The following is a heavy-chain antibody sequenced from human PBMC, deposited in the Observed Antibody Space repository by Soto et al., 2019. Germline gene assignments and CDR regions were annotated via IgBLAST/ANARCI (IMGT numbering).Heavy chain of an antibody. V-gene: IGHV2-5*02. CDR2: IYWDDDK. Sequence: QIPLKESGPTLVKPTQTLTLTCTFSAFSLSTGGVGVGWIRQPPGKALEWLALIYWDDDKRYSPSLRSRLNITKDTSKNQVVLTMTNMDPVDTATYYCIQSRCGGDCLQSYASYYYYGMDVWGQGTTVTVSS. J-gene: IGHJ6*02. CDR1: AFSLSTGGVG. D-gene: IGHD2-21*02. CDR3: IQSRCGGDCLQSYASYYYYGMDV.